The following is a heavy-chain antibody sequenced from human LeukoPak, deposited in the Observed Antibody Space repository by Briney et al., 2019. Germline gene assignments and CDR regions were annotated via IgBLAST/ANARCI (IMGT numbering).Heavy chain of an antibody. V-gene: IGHV1-2*02. J-gene: IGHJ3*02. Sequence: ASVKVSCKASGYTFTGYYIHWVRQAPGQGLEWMGWINPNGGDTNYAQKFQGRVTMTRDTSISTAYMELSRLRSDDTAVYYCARANYYDSIGYSRGAFDIWGQGTMVTVSS. CDR1: GYTFTGYY. D-gene: IGHD3-22*01. CDR2: INPNGGDT. CDR3: ARANYYDSIGYSRGAFDI.